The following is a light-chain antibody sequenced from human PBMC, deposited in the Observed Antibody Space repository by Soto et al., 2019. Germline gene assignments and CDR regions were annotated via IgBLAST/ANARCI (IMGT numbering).Light chain of an antibody. CDR3: SSYTSSSTLDV. CDR2: GVS. CDR1: SSDVGGYNY. Sequence: QSVLTQPASVSGSPGQSITISCTGTSSDVGGYNYVSWYQQHPGKAPQLMIYGVSIRPSVVSNRFSGSKSGNTASLTISGLQAEDEADYYCSSYTSSSTLDVFGTGTKLTVL. J-gene: IGLJ1*01. V-gene: IGLV2-14*01.